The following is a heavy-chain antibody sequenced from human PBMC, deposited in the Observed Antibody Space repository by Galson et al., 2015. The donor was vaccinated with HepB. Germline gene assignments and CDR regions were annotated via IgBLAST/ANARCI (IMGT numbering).Heavy chain of an antibody. V-gene: IGHV3-23*01. CDR1: GFTFSTYA. J-gene: IGHJ5*01. CDR3: AKSPRGGVPHLTWFDS. Sequence: LRLSCAASGFTFSTYAMSWVRQAPGKGLEWVSAISGSIGNTYYADSVKGRFTISRDNSKNTQYLQMDSLRAEDTAVYYCAKSPRGGVPHLTWFDSWGQGTLVTVSS. CDR2: ISGSIGNT. D-gene: IGHD3-10*01.